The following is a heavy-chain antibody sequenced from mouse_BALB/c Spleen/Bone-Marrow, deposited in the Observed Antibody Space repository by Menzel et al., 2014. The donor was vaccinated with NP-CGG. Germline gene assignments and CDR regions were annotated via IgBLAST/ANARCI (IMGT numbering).Heavy chain of an antibody. D-gene: IGHD1-1*01. Sequence: EVKLMDSGGGLVQPGGSLKLSCAVSGFDFSRYWMSWVRQAPGEGLEWIGEINPESSAINYTPSLKDKFIISRDNAKNTLYLQMSKVRSEDTALYYCARLGYYGMMAFWGQGTSVTVSS. CDR2: INPESSAI. CDR1: GFDFSRYW. J-gene: IGHJ4*01. CDR3: ARLGYYGMMAF. V-gene: IGHV4-1*02.